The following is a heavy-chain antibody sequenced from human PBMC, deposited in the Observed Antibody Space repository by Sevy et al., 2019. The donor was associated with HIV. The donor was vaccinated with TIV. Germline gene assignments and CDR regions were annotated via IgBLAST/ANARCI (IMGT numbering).Heavy chain of an antibody. V-gene: IGHV4-59*13. J-gene: IGHJ5*02. CDR2: IYYSGST. CDR1: GGSISSYY. D-gene: IGHD6-19*01. Sequence: SETLSLTCTVSGGSISSYYWSWIRQPPGKGLEWIGYIYYSGSTNYNPSLKSRVTISVDTSKNQFSLKLSSVTAADTAVYHCARESSGWYANWFDPWGQGTLVTVSS. CDR3: ARESSGWYANWFDP.